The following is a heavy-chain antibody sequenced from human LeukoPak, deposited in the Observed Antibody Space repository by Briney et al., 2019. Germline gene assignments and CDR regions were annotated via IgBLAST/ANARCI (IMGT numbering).Heavy chain of an antibody. Sequence: GGSLRLSCAVSGFIVSSHYMSWVRQAPGKGLEWVSVIYSGGNTYYADSVKGRFTISRDNSKNMLYLQMNSLRAEDTAVYYCARGEDHSGTWWGQGTLVTVSS. J-gene: IGHJ4*02. CDR2: IYSGGNT. CDR3: ARGEDHSGTW. CDR1: GFIVSSHY. V-gene: IGHV3-53*01. D-gene: IGHD6-13*01.